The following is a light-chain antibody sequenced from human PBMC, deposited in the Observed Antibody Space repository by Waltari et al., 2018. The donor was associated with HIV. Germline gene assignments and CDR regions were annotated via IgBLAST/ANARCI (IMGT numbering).Light chain of an antibody. CDR2: FGS. Sequence: DIVMTQSPLSLPVTPGEPASISCKSSQSLLHSNKKNYLDWYLQKPGQSPQLLIYFGSNRASGVRDRFSGSGSGTDFTLKISRVEAEDVGVYYCMQALQTITFGQGTRLEIK. CDR1: QSLLHSNKKNY. V-gene: IGKV2-28*01. CDR3: MQALQTIT. J-gene: IGKJ5*01.